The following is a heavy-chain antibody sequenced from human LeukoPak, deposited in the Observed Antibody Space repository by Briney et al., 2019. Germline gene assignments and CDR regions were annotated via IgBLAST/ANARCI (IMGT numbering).Heavy chain of an antibody. V-gene: IGHV4-59*02. CDR3: ARHKDSGDYPLDY. J-gene: IGHJ4*02. D-gene: IGHD4-17*01. CDR1: GVSVSGYY. Sequence: SETLSLTCTVSGVSVSGYYWSWIRQPPGKGLEWIGYIYYSGNTNYNPSLKSRLIMSLDTSKNHFSLKLNSVTAADTAVYYCARHKDSGDYPLDYWGQGILVSVSS. CDR2: IYYSGNT.